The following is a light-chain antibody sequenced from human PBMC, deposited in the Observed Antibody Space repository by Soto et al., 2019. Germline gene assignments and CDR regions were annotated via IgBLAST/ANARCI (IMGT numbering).Light chain of an antibody. Sequence: QSVLAQPASVSGSPGQSITISCTGTSCDVGAYDAVSWYQQHPGKAPQVIIYRGTKRPSGVSTRFSGSVSGNTASLTVSGLQAEDEAEYFCCSSAPESTYVFGTGTKVTVL. CDR3: CSSAPESTYV. CDR2: RGT. V-gene: IGLV2-23*01. CDR1: SCDVGAYDA. J-gene: IGLJ1*01.